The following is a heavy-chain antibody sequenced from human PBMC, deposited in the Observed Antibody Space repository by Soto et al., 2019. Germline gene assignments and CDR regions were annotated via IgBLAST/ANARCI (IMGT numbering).Heavy chain of an antibody. CDR2: IKSKTDGGTT. D-gene: IGHD3-10*01. CDR1: GFTFSNAL. CDR3: ARDMVRGMDV. Sequence: GGSLRLSCAASGFTFSNALMNWVRRAPGKGREWVGRIKSKTDGGTTDYAAPVKGRFTISRDDSKNTLYLQMNSLRAEDTAVYYCARDMVRGMDVWGQGTTVTVSS. V-gene: IGHV3-15*07. J-gene: IGHJ6*02.